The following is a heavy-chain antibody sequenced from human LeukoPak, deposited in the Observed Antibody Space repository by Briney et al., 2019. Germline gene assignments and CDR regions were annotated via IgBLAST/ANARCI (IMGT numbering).Heavy chain of an antibody. J-gene: IGHJ4*02. CDR2: IKQDGSEK. CDR1: GFTFSSYW. D-gene: IGHD3-16*01. V-gene: IGHV3-7*03. Sequence: GGSLRLSCAASGFTFSSYWMSWVRQAPGKGLEWVANIKQDGSEKYYVDSVKGRFTISRDNAKNSLYLQMNSLRAEDTAVYYCARVLGEYGDYYDYWGQETLVTVSS. CDR3: ARVLGEYGDYYDY.